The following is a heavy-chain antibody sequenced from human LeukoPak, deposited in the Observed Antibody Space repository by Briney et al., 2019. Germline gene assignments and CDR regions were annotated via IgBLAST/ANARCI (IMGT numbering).Heavy chain of an antibody. J-gene: IGHJ4*02. V-gene: IGHV3-15*01. D-gene: IGHD3-3*01. CDR2: IKSKTAGGTI. CDR1: GFTFSNAW. CDR3: ARDPYYDFWSGDTHFDY. Sequence: GGSLRLSCAASGFTFSNAWMTWVRQAPGKGLEWVGRIKSKTAGGTIDYAAPVEGRFTMTRDTSTSTVYMELSSLRSEDTAVYYCARDPYYDFWSGDTHFDYWGQGTLVTVSS.